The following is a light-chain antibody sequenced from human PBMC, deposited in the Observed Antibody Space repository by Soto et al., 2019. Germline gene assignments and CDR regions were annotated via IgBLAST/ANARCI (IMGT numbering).Light chain of an antibody. CDR2: EVF. V-gene: IGLV2-8*01. CDR1: KSEFGGYNY. J-gene: IGLJ1*01. CDR3: SSYAGSNNFDV. Sequence: QFVLTQPPSPSRSPGKSVTISRAGNKSEFGGYNYVSWYQQHPGKAPKLMIYEVFKRPSGVPDRFSGSKSGNTASLTVSGLQAEDEADYYCSSYAGSNNFDVFGTGTKVTVL.